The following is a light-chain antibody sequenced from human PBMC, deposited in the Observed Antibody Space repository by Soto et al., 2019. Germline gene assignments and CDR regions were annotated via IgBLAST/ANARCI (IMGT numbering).Light chain of an antibody. CDR2: EGN. CDR3: CSFAGSSTYV. V-gene: IGLV2-23*01. Sequence: SVLTQPASVSGSPGQSITISCTGTSSDIGGYYLVSWYQQRPGKAPNLIIYEGNKRPSGVSNRFSASKSGNTASLTISGLRAEDEADYYCCSFAGSSTYVFGPGTKVTVL. CDR1: SSDIGGYYL. J-gene: IGLJ1*01.